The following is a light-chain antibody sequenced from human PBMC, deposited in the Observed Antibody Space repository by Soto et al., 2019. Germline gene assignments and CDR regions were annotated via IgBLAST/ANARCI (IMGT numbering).Light chain of an antibody. CDR1: QDIRGA. CDR2: DVS. CDR3: QQFNSYPIT. V-gene: IGKV1-13*02. Sequence: AIQLTQSPSSLSASVGDRVTITCRASQDIRGALAWYQQKPGKAPKLLIYDVSTLESGVPSRFSGSGSGTEFTLTISSLQPEDFGTYYYQQFNSYPITFGHGTRLEIK. J-gene: IGKJ5*01.